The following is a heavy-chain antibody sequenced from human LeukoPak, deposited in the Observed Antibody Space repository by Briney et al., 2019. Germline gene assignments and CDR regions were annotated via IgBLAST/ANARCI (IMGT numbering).Heavy chain of an antibody. Sequence: PSETLSLTCAVSGYSISSGYYWGWIRQPPGKGLEWIGSIYHSGSTYYNPSLKSRVTISVDTSKNQFSLKLSSATAADTAVYYCARVKRISNWFDPWGQGTLVTVSS. CDR3: ARVKRISNWFDP. CDR2: IYHSGST. V-gene: IGHV4-38-2*01. CDR1: GYSISSGYY. D-gene: IGHD2-15*01. J-gene: IGHJ5*02.